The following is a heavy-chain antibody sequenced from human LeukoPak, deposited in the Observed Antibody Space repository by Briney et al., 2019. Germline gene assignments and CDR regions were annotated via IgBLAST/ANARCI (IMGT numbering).Heavy chain of an antibody. CDR3: SRIFGGTKGYFQH. D-gene: IGHD3-3*01. Sequence: SDTLSLTCSVSDYSIRDGFFWGWIRHPPGRGLKWIGSVYHSGSTYYHQSLQSRFTISLDMSRNQFSLNLRSVIAADTAVYYCSRIFGGTKGYFQHWSQGTLVTVSS. CDR2: VYHSGST. J-gene: IGHJ1*01. V-gene: IGHV4-38-2*02. CDR1: DYSIRDGFF.